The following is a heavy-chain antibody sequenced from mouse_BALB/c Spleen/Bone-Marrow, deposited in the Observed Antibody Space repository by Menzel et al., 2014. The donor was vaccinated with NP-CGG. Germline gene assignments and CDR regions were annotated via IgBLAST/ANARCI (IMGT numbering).Heavy chain of an antibody. V-gene: IGHV1-69*01. CDR3: ARNYYYFDY. J-gene: IGHJ2*01. Sequence: VQLQQSGAELVMPGASVNMSCKASGYTFTDYWMHWVKQRPGQGLEWIGAIDTSDSYTTYNQKFKGKATLTVYESSNTAYMQLSSLTSEDSAVYYCARNYYYFDYWGQGTTLTVSS. CDR1: GYTFTDYW. CDR2: IDTSDSYT. D-gene: IGHD1-1*02.